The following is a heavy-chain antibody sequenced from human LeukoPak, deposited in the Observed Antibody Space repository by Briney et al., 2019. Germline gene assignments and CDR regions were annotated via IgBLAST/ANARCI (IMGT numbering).Heavy chain of an antibody. Sequence: GGSLRLSCAASGFTFSSYAMSWVRQAPGKGLEWVSAISGSGGSTYYADSVKGRFTISRDNSKNTLYLQMNSLRAEDTAVYYCAREMTTVTLRRRYFDLWGRGTLVTVSS. CDR3: AREMTTVTLRRRYFDL. V-gene: IGHV3-23*01. CDR1: GFTFSSYA. D-gene: IGHD4-17*01. J-gene: IGHJ2*01. CDR2: ISGSGGST.